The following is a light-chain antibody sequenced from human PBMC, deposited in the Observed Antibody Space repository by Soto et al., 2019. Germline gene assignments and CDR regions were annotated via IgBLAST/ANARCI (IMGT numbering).Light chain of an antibody. CDR2: GAS. J-gene: IGKJ2*01. V-gene: IGKV3-20*01. CDR1: QRIANNF. Sequence: EVVLTQSPVTLSLSPGERATLSCRASQRIANNFLAWFQQKPGQPPTLLIYGASTRASGIPDRFSGSGCGTDFALTISRLEPGDFAVYYCQQYGRSPFTFGQGTKLQIK. CDR3: QQYGRSPFT.